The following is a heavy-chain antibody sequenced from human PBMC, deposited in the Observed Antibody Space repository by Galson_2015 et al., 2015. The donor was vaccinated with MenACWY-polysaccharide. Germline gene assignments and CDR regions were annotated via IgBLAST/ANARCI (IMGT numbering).Heavy chain of an antibody. CDR2: IPYDGSSK. J-gene: IGHJ3*02. V-gene: IGHV3-30-3*01. CDR3: ARDGTRGGDSRAFDI. Sequence: LRLSCAASGFTFRVYALHWVRQAPGKGLEWVALIPYDGSSKYYADSVKGRFTISRDNSKNTVFLQMNSLRPEDTAVYYCARDGTRGGDSRAFDIWGQGTMVTVSS. D-gene: IGHD2-21*02. CDR1: GFTFRVYA.